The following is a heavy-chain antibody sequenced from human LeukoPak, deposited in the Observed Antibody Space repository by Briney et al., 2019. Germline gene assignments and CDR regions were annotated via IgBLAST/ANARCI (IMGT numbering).Heavy chain of an antibody. D-gene: IGHD5-12*01. CDR2: INHSGST. J-gene: IGHJ6*04. V-gene: IGHV4-34*01. CDR1: GGSFSGYY. CDR3: ARIYSGYDY. Sequence: PSETLSLTCAVYGGSFSGYYWSWIRQPPGKGLEWIGEINHSGSTNYNPSLKSRVTISVDTSKNQFSLKLNSETAADTAVYYCARIYSGYDYWGKGTTVTVSS.